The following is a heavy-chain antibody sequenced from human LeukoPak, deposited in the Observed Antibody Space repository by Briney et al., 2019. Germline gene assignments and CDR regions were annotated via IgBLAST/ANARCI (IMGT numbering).Heavy chain of an antibody. J-gene: IGHJ4*02. D-gene: IGHD5-24*01. CDR2: INHSGST. V-gene: IGHV4-34*01. Sequence: SETLSLTCAVYGGSFSGYYWSWIRQPPGKGLEWIGEINHSGSTNYNPSLKSRVTISVDTSKNQLSLKLSTVTAADTAVYYCARVDGYYFDYWGQGTLVTVSS. CDR3: ARVDGYYFDY. CDR1: GGSFSGYY.